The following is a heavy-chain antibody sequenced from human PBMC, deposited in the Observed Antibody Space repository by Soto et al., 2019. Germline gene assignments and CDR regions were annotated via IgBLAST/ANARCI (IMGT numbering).Heavy chain of an antibody. D-gene: IGHD3-9*01. CDR3: ARDHYDILTAHAAFDI. V-gene: IGHV3-48*01. CDR2: ISSSSSTI. J-gene: IGHJ3*02. Sequence: GGSLRLSCAASGFTFSSYSMNWVRQAPGKGLEWVSYISSSSSTIYYADSVKGRFTISRDNAKNSLYLQMNSLRAEDTAVYYCARDHYDILTAHAAFDIWGQGTMVTVSS. CDR1: GFTFSSYS.